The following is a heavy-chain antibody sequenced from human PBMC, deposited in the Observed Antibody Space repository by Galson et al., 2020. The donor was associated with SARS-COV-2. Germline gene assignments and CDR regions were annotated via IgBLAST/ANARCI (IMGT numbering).Heavy chain of an antibody. D-gene: IGHD3-10*01. J-gene: IGHJ5*02. Sequence: SQTLSLTCAISGDSVSSNSAVWNWIRQSPSRGLEWVGRTYYRSKWYNDYAMSMKSRITINPDPSTNQLSLQLNSVTPEDSAVYYCAKDQAYMVRGVIITPSWFDPWGQGTLVTVSS. CDR1: GDSVSSNSAV. CDR2: TYYRSKWYN. CDR3: AKDQAYMVRGVIITPSWFDP. V-gene: IGHV6-1*01.